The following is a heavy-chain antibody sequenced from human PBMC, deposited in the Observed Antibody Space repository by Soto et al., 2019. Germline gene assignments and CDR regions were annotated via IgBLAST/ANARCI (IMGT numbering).Heavy chain of an antibody. Sequence: QVQLVESGGGVVQPGRSLRLSCAASGFTFSSYGMHWVRQAPGKGLEWVAVIWYDGSNKYYADSVKGRFTISRDNSKNTLYLQMNSLRAEDTAVYYCARDRGSSGRDYSYYGMDVWGQGTTVTVSS. J-gene: IGHJ6*02. CDR2: IWYDGSNK. D-gene: IGHD6-19*01. V-gene: IGHV3-33*01. CDR1: GFTFSSYG. CDR3: ARDRGSSGRDYSYYGMDV.